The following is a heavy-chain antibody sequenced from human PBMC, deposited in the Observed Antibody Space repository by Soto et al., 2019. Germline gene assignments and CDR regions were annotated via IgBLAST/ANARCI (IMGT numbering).Heavy chain of an antibody. J-gene: IGHJ4*02. Sequence: ASVKVSGKVSGYTLTELSMHWVRQAPGKGLEWMGGFDPEDGETIYAQKFQGRVTMTEDTSTDTAYMELSSLRSEDTAVYYCATSSSRLLNREYYFDYWGQGTLVTVSS. CDR3: ATSSSRLLNREYYFDY. D-gene: IGHD2-8*01. V-gene: IGHV1-24*01. CDR2: FDPEDGET. CDR1: GYTLTELS.